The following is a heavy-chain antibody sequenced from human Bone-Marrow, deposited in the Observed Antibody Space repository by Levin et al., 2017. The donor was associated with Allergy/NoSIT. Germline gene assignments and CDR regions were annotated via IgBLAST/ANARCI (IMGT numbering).Heavy chain of an antibody. CDR3: ARAEPRVDAFDL. V-gene: IGHV3-7*01. CDR1: TFSFNDSW. D-gene: IGHD1-14*01. CDR2: INQYGTEI. Sequence: LSLTCAVSTFSFNDSWMTWVRQAPGKGLEWLANINQYGTEIYYADSVKGRFVISRDNAENSLYLQMNSLRVEDTALYFCARAEPRVDAFDLWGQGTNITVSS. J-gene: IGHJ3*01.